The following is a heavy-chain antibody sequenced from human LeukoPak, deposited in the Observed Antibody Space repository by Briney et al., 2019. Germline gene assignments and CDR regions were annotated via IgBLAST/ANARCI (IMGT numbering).Heavy chain of an antibody. CDR1: GGSISSYY. J-gene: IGHJ4*02. CDR2: IYTSGST. V-gene: IGHV4-4*07. Sequence: SETLSLTCTVSGGSISSYYWSWIRQPAGKGLEWIGHIYTSGSTNYNPSLKSRVTISVDTSKNQFSLKLSSVTAADTAVYYCARGRYSSSWPNYWGQGTLVTVSS. D-gene: IGHD6-13*01. CDR3: ARGRYSSSWPNY.